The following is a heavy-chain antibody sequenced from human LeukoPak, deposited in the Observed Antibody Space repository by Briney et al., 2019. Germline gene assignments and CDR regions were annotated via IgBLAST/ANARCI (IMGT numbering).Heavy chain of an antibody. D-gene: IGHD3-9*01. V-gene: IGHV1-18*04. Sequence: AASVKVSCKASGGSFSSYSISWVRQAPGQGLEWMGWISAYNGNTNYAQKLQGRVTMTTDTSTSTAYMELRSLRSDDTAVYYCARATYYDILTGYYYYFDYWGQGTLVTVSS. CDR1: GGSFSSYS. CDR3: ARATYYDILTGYYYYFDY. CDR2: ISAYNGNT. J-gene: IGHJ4*02.